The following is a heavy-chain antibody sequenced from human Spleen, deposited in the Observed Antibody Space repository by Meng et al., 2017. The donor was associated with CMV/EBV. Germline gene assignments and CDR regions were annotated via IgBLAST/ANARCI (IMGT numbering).Heavy chain of an antibody. Sequence: SETLSLTCALSGDSVSSNSAAWNWIRQSPSRGLEWLGRTYYRSRWYNDYAVSVKSRITINPDTSKNQFTLQLNSVTPEDTAVYYCARLVWLATGGGMDVWGQGTTVTVSS. D-gene: IGHD5-12*01. CDR3: ARLVWLATGGGMDV. J-gene: IGHJ6*02. V-gene: IGHV6-1*01. CDR1: GDSVSSNSAA. CDR2: TYYRSRWYN.